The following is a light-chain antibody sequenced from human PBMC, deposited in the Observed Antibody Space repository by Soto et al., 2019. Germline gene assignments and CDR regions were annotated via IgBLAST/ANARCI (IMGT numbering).Light chain of an antibody. V-gene: IGLV2-8*02. CDR3: SSYAGSKNLVYV. CDR1: SSDVGGYNY. J-gene: IGLJ1*01. CDR2: EVS. Sequence: QSVLTQPPSASRSPGQSVTISCTGTSSDVGGYNYVSWYQQHPGKAPKLMIYEVSKRPSGVPDRFSGSKSGNTASLTVSGLQAEDEADYYCSSYAGSKNLVYVCVTGTKVTV.